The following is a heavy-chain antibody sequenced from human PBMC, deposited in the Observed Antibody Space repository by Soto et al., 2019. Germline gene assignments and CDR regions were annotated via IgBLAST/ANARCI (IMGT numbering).Heavy chain of an antibody. D-gene: IGHD3-16*01. CDR2: ISGSGGTT. CDR1: GFTFTNYA. CDR3: AKNLADWGLYFYCMNV. J-gene: IGHJ6*02. V-gene: IGHV3-23*01. Sequence: PGGSLRLSCAASGFTFTNYAMSWVRQAPGKGLEWVSAISGSGGTTYYADSVKGRFTFSRDNSKNTLYLQMNSLRAEDTAVYYCAKNLADWGLYFYCMNVWGQGXTVTVSS.